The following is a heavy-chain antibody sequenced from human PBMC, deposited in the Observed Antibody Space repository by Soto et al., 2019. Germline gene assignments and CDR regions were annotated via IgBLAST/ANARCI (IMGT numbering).Heavy chain of an antibody. CDR2: ISAYNGNT. CDR3: ARAAYPGGWPWDPLDF. Sequence: QVRLVQSGAEVKEPGASVKVSCRASGLMFTAYGFYWVRQAPGEGHAWMGWISAYNGNTNYVQKFQDRITMTTDASTSTDYMELRRLRSDDTAGDYCARAAYPGGWPWDPLDFWGQGALVTVSS. V-gene: IGHV1-18*01. J-gene: IGHJ4*02. CDR1: GLMFTAYG. D-gene: IGHD6-19*01.